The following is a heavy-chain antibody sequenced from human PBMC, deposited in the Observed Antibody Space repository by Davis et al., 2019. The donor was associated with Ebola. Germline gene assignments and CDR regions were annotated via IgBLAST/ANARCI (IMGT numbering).Heavy chain of an antibody. CDR3: ARGKHGSGSYLIFGYYYYGMDV. Sequence: GGSLRLSCAASGFTFSSYAMHWVRQAPGKGLEYVSAISSNGGSTYYANSVKGRFTISRDNSKNTLYLQMGSLRADDMAVYYWARGKHGSGSYLIFGYYYYGMDVWGQGTTVTVSS. V-gene: IGHV3-64*01. CDR1: GFTFSSYA. D-gene: IGHD3-10*01. CDR2: ISSNGGST. J-gene: IGHJ6*02.